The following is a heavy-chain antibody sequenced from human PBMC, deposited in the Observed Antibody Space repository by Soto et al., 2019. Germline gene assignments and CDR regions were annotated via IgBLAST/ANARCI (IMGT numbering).Heavy chain of an antibody. CDR3: ARVPSSGWYATYFDY. V-gene: IGHV1-69*13. D-gene: IGHD6-19*01. Sequence: SVKVSCKASGGTFSSYAISWVRQAPGQGLEWMGGIIPIFGTANYAQKFQGRVTITAGESTSTAYMELSSLRSEDTAVYYCARVPSSGWYATYFDYWGQGTLVTVSS. J-gene: IGHJ4*02. CDR2: IIPIFGTA. CDR1: GGTFSSYA.